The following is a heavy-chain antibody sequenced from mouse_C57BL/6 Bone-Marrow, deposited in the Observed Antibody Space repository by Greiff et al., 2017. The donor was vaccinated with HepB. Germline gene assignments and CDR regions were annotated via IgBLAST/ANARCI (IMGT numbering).Heavy chain of an antibody. J-gene: IGHJ3*01. D-gene: IGHD3-2*02. CDR3: ARDDSSPLAY. Sequence: QVQLQQPGAELVRPGSSVKLSCKASGYTFTSYWMDWVKQRPGQGLEWIGNIYPSDSETHYNQKFKDKATLTVDKSSSTAYMQLNSLTSEDSAVYFCARDDSSPLAYWGQGTLVTVSA. V-gene: IGHV1-61*01. CDR1: GYTFTSYW. CDR2: IYPSDSET.